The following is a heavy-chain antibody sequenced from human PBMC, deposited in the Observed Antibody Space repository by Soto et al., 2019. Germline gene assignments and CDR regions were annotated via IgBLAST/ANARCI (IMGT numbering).Heavy chain of an antibody. J-gene: IGHJ4*02. CDR3: GAQDYGAKWYYFET. CDR2: IYYSGNT. CDR1: SGSISSSSSY. V-gene: IGHV4-39*01. D-gene: IGHD4-17*01. Sequence: QLQLQESGPGLVKPSETLSLTCTVSSGSISSSSSYWGWIRQPPGKGLEWIGSIYYSGNTYYNPSLNSRVTISIDSSKTQFSLKLNSVTTADTAVYYCGAQDYGAKWYYFETWGQGTLVTVSS.